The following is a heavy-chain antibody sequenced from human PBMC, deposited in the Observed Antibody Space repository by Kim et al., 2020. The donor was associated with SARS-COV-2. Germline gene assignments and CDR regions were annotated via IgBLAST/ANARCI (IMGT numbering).Heavy chain of an antibody. CDR3: AREAGVMAGGGMDV. D-gene: IGHD3-16*01. V-gene: IGHV3-33*01. CDR2: IWYDGSNK. J-gene: IGHJ6*02. Sequence: GGSLRLSCAASGFTFSSYGMHWVRQAPGKGLEWVAVIWYDGSNKYYADSVKGRFTISRDNSKNTLYLQMNSLRAEDMAVYYCAREAGVMAGGGMDVWGQGTTVTVSS. CDR1: GFTFSSYG.